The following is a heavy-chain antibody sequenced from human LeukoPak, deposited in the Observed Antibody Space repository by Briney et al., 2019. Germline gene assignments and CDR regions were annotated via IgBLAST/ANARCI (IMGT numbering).Heavy chain of an antibody. J-gene: IGHJ5*02. Sequence: SETLSLTCTVSGGSISSGGYYWSWIRQPPGKGLEWIGYIYHSGSTYYNPSLKSRVTISVDRSKNQFSLKLSSVTAADTAVYYCARGFLEVVVPAAIFWFDPWGQGTLVTVSS. CDR3: ARGFLEVVVPAAIFWFDP. CDR2: IYHSGST. CDR1: GGSISSGGYY. D-gene: IGHD2-2*01. V-gene: IGHV4-30-2*01.